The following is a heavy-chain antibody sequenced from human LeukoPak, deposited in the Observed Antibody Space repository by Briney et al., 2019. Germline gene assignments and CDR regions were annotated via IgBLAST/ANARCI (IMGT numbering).Heavy chain of an antibody. J-gene: IGHJ3*02. V-gene: IGHV4-59*01. CDR3: ARDLGSMITFGGVIVTYDAFDI. D-gene: IGHD3-16*02. CDR1: GGSISSYY. Sequence: SETLSLTCTVSGGSISSYYWSWIRQPPGKGLEWIGYIYYSGSTNYNPSLKSRVTISVDTSKNQFSLKLSSVTAADTAVYYRARDLGSMITFGGVIVTYDAFDIWGQGTMVTVSS. CDR2: IYYSGST.